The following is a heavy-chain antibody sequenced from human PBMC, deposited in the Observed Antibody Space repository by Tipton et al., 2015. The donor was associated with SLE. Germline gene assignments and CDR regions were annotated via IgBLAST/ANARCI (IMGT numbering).Heavy chain of an antibody. J-gene: IGHJ5*02. D-gene: IGHD3-10*01. CDR2: VCDNGRT. CDR3: ARRAAGVDL. Sequence: TLSLTCTVSGDSISGFCCSWIRQTPGRGLEWLGYVCDNGRTNYNPSLHGRVFMSIDTSKKQFSVNLRSVTAADTAGYYCARRAAGVDLWGQGTLVTVSS. V-gene: IGHV4-59*01. CDR1: GDSISGFC.